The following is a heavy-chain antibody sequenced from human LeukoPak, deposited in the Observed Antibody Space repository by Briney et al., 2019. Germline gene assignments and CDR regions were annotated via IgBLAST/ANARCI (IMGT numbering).Heavy chain of an antibody. D-gene: IGHD2-8*01. CDR1: GGSFSGYY. V-gene: IGHV4-34*01. J-gene: IGHJ4*02. Sequence: SETLSLTCAVYGGSFSGYYWSWIRQPPGKGLEWIGEINHSGSTNYNPSLKSRVTISVDTSKNQFSLKLSSVTAADTAVYYCARGANGLSYWGQGTLVTVSS. CDR2: INHSGST. CDR3: ARGANGLSY.